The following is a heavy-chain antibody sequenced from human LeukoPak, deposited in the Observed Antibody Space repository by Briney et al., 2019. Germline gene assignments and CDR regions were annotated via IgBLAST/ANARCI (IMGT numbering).Heavy chain of an antibody. V-gene: IGHV4-30-2*01. CDR2: IYRSGST. J-gene: IGHJ4*02. CDR3: ARGGGFYGSGTTHFDY. D-gene: IGHD3-10*01. CDR1: GGSINSGSYG. Sequence: LSLTCTVSGGSINSGSYGWSWIRQPPGKGLEWIGYIYRSGSTLYNPSLKSRVSITIDKSKNQFSLKLNSVTAADTAFYFCARGGGFYGSGTTHFDYWGQGALVTVSS.